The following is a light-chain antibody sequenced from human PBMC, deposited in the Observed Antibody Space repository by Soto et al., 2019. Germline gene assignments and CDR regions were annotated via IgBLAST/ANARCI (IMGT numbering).Light chain of an antibody. Sequence: QSALTQPASVSGSPGQSITISCTGTSNDVGSYDLVSWYQQHPGKAPKLIIFEGNKRPSWVSNRFSGSKSGNTASLTIAGLQPEDEDDYYCCSYADVTTYVFGNGTKVTVL. V-gene: IGLV2-23*01. CDR1: SNDVGSYDL. J-gene: IGLJ1*01. CDR3: CSYADVTTYV. CDR2: EGN.